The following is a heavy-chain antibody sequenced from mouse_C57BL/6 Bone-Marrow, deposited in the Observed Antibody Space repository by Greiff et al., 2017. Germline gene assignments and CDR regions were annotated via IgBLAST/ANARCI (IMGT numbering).Heavy chain of an antibody. Sequence: EVKLMESGGGLVMPGGSLKLSCAASGFTFSSYTMSWVRQTPEKRLEWVATISGSGGNTYYPDSVKGRFTISRDNAKNTRYLQMSSLRSEDTALYYCARQGEWGQGTLVTVSA. CDR1: GFTFSSYT. J-gene: IGHJ3*02. V-gene: IGHV5-9*01. CDR3: ARQGE. CDR2: ISGSGGNT.